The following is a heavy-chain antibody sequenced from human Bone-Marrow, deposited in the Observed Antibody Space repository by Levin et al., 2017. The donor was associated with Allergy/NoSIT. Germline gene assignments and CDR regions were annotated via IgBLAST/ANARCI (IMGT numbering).Heavy chain of an antibody. V-gene: IGHV3-23*01. Sequence: GESLKISCAASGFTFSSYAMSWVRQAPGKGLEWVSAISGSGGSTYYADSVKGRFTIYRDNSKNTLYLQMNSLRAEDTAVYYCAKYLRYSLWFGELAAGDYWGQGTLVTVSS. CDR3: AKYLRYSLWFGELAAGDY. D-gene: IGHD3-10*01. J-gene: IGHJ4*02. CDR1: GFTFSSYA. CDR2: ISGSGGST.